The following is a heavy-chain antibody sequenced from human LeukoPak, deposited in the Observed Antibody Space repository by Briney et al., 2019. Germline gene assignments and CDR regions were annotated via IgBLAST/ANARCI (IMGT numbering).Heavy chain of an antibody. CDR1: GFTFSSYS. D-gene: IGHD6-19*01. CDR2: ISSSSSYV. V-gene: IGHV3-21*01. J-gene: IGHJ4*02. CDR3: ARGEQWLVDY. Sequence: GGSLRLSCAASGFTFSSYSMNWVRQAPGKGLEWVSSISSSSSYVYYADSVKGRFTISRDNAKNSLYLQMNSLRAEDTAVYYCARGEQWLVDYWGQGTLVTVSS.